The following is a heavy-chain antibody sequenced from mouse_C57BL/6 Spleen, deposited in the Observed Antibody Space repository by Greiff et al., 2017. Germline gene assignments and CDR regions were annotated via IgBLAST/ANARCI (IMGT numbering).Heavy chain of an antibody. Sequence: VQLQESGPELVKPGASVKISCKASGYAFSSSWMNWVKQRPGKGLEWIGRIYPGDGDTNYNGKFKGKATLTADKSSSTAYMQLSSLTSEDSAVYFCARSGFVASTGTYAKDYGGQGTSVTVSS. CDR2: IYPGDGDT. CDR1: GYAFSSSW. D-gene: IGHD4-1*02. CDR3: ARSGFVASTGTYAKDY. V-gene: IGHV1-82*01. J-gene: IGHJ4*01.